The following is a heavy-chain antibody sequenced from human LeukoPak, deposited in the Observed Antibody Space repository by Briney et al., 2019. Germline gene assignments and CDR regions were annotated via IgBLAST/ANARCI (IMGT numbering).Heavy chain of an antibody. CDR2: INPSGGST. D-gene: IGHD6-19*01. CDR3: AREPMGIAVAGSGYFDY. J-gene: IGHJ4*02. CDR1: GYTFTSYY. Sequence: ASVKVSCKASGYTFTSYYMHWVRQPPGQGLEWMGIINPSGGSTSYAQKFQGRVTMTRDTSTSTVYMELSSLRSEDTAVYYCAREPMGIAVAGSGYFDYWGQGTLVTVSS. V-gene: IGHV1-46*01.